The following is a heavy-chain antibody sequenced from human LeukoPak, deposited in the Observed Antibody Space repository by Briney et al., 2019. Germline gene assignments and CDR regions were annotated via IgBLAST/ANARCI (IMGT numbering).Heavy chain of an antibody. CDR3: ARDSGYYDSSGYSVPFDY. CDR1: GGSISSSSYY. V-gene: IGHV4-39*07. Sequence: SGTLSLTCTVSGGSISSSSYYWGWIRQPPGKGLEWIGSIYYSGSTYYNPSLKSRVTISVDTSKNQFSLKLSSVTAADTAVYYCARDSGYYDSSGYSVPFDYWGQGTLVTVSS. D-gene: IGHD3-22*01. CDR2: IYYSGST. J-gene: IGHJ4*02.